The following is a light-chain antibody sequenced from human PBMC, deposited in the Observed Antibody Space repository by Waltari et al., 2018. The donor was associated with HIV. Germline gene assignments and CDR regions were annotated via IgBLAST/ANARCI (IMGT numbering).Light chain of an antibody. CDR1: QSVSSIY. CDR2: GAS. Sequence: EIVLTQSPGTLSLSPGERATLSCRASQSVSSIYLAWYQQKPGQAPRLLIYGASSRATGIPDRFSGSGSGTEFTLTISRLEPEDFAVYYCQQYGSSPPYTFGPGTKVDIK. J-gene: IGKJ3*01. CDR3: QQYGSSPPYT. V-gene: IGKV3-20*01.